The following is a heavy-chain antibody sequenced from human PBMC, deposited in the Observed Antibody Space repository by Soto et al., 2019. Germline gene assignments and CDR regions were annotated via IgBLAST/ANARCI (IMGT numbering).Heavy chain of an antibody. CDR2: IYYSGST. V-gene: IGHV4-31*03. CDR3: AMSGYSYGPNPLLY. CDR1: GGSISSGGYY. D-gene: IGHD5-18*01. J-gene: IGHJ4*02. Sequence: QVQLQESGPGLVKPSQTLSLTCTVSGGSISSGGYYWSWIRQHQGTGLEWIGYIYYSGSTYYNPSLKSRVTTSVDTSKNQSSLKRSSVTAADTAGYYWAMSGYSYGPNPLLYWGQGTLVTVSS.